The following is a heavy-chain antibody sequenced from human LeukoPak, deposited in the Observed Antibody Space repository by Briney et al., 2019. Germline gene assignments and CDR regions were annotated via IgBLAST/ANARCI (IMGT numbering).Heavy chain of an antibody. CDR2: INTGSST. D-gene: IGHD2-15*01. CDR1: GFTVSTSI. J-gene: IGHJ4*02. Sequence: PGGSLRLSCAASGFTVSTSIMTWVRQARGKGLEWVTSINTGSSTKYPDTVKGRFNNSRDNAKNSLYLQMNSLRVEDTGVYYCARGSFWGRGTLVAVS. V-gene: IGHV3-21*01. CDR3: ARGSF.